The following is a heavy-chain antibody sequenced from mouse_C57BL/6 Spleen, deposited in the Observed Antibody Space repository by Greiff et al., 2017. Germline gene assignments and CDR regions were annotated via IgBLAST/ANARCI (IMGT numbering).Heavy chain of an antibody. CDR1: GYTFTSYW. D-gene: IGHD1-1*01. J-gene: IGHJ4*01. CDR3: ARSGYGSSYGYAMDD. Sequence: QVQLKQSGAELVKPGASVKLSCKASGYTFTSYWMPWVKQRPGQGLEWIGMIHPNSGSTNYNEKFKSKATLTVDKSSSTAYMQLSSLTSEDSAVYYRARSGYGSSYGYAMDDWGQGTSVTVSS. V-gene: IGHV1-64*01. CDR2: IHPNSGST.